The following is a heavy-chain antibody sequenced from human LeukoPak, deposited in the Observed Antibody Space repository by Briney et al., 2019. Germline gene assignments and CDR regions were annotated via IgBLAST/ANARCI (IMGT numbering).Heavy chain of an antibody. V-gene: IGHV4-4*07. Sequence: PSETLSLTCAVYGGSFSGYYWSWIRQPAGKGLEWIGRIYTSGSTNYNPSLKSRVTMSVDTSKNQFSLKLSSVTAADTAVYYCARDRIWFGERYYFDYWGQGTLVTVSS. J-gene: IGHJ4*02. CDR3: ARDRIWFGERYYFDY. D-gene: IGHD3-10*01. CDR1: GGSFSGYY. CDR2: IYTSGST.